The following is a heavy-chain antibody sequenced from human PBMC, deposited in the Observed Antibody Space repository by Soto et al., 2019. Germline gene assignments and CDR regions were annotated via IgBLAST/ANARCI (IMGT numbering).Heavy chain of an antibody. CDR3: ARSSVVLGENWFDP. D-gene: IGHD2-15*01. J-gene: IGHJ5*02. CDR2: IIPIFGTA. V-gene: IGHV1-69*12. Sequence: QVQLVQSGAEVKKPGSSVKVSCKASGGTFSSYAISWVRQAPGQGLEWMGGIIPIFGTANYAQKFQGRVTXXAXEXXSTAYMELSSLRSEDTAVYYCARSSVVLGENWFDPWGQGTLVTVSS. CDR1: GGTFSSYA.